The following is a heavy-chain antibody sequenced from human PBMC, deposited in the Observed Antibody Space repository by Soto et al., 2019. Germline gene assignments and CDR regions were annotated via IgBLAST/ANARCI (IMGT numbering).Heavy chain of an antibody. Sequence: PGGSLRLSCVASEFTFSKYWMHWVRQAPGKGLVWVSRINMDGTKTAYADSVKGRFTVSRDNANNTLYLQMNSLGVEDTAVYYCARDHYYDSRSSSVNWFDPWGHGTLVTVSS. CDR1: EFTFSKYW. J-gene: IGHJ5*02. CDR2: INMDGTKT. D-gene: IGHD3-22*01. V-gene: IGHV3-74*01. CDR3: ARDHYYDSRSSSVNWFDP.